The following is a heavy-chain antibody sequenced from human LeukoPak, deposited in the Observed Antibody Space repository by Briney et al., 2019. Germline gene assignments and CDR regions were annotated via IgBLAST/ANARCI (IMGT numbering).Heavy chain of an antibody. CDR3: AKRLGIAVAGTSPY. J-gene: IGHJ4*02. D-gene: IGHD6-19*01. V-gene: IGHV3-23*01. Sequence: GGSLRLSCAASGFTFSSYAMSWVRQAPGKGLESVSAISGSGGSTYYADSVKGRFTISRDNSKNTLYLQMNSLRAEDTAVYYCAKRLGIAVAGTSPYWGQGTLVTVSS. CDR1: GFTFSSYA. CDR2: ISGSGGST.